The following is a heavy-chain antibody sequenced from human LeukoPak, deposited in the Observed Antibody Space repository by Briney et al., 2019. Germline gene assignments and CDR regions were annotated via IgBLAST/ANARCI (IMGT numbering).Heavy chain of an antibody. Sequence: ASVKVSCKASGYRFIAHYIHWVRQAPGQGLEWMGWINPNSGGTKYAQKFQGRVTMTRDTSISTAYMELSRLRSDDTAVYYCARDRRVALHPRMITFGGLLWGQGTLVTVSS. CDR3: ARDRRVALHPRMITFGGLL. CDR1: GYRFIAHY. CDR2: INPNSGGT. V-gene: IGHV1-2*02. J-gene: IGHJ4*02. D-gene: IGHD3-16*01.